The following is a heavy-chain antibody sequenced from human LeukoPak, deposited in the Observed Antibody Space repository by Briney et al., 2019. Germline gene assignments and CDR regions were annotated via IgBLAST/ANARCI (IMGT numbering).Heavy chain of an antibody. D-gene: IGHD1-20*01. CDR1: GGSISSSSYY. Sequence: PSETLSLTCTVSGGSISSSSYYWGWIRQPPGKGLEWIGSIYYSGSTYYNPSLKSRVTISVDTSKNQFSLKLSSVTAADTAVYYCARDRSFNWNDDWFDPWGQGTLVTVSS. J-gene: IGHJ5*02. CDR2: IYYSGST. V-gene: IGHV4-39*02. CDR3: ARDRSFNWNDDWFDP.